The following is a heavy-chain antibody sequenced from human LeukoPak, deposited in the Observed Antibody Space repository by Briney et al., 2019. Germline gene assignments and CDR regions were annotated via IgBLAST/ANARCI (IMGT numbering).Heavy chain of an antibody. Sequence: PGGSLRLSCAASGFTFSSYSMNWVRQAPGKGLEWVSYIRNSSSTIYYADSVKGRFTISRDNAKNSLYLQMNSLRDEDTAVYYCARVQPPPTVVTPRYYYYGMDVWGQGTTVTVSS. V-gene: IGHV3-48*02. CDR2: IRNSSSTI. J-gene: IGHJ6*02. CDR1: GFTFSSYS. D-gene: IGHD4-23*01. CDR3: ARVQPPPTVVTPRYYYYGMDV.